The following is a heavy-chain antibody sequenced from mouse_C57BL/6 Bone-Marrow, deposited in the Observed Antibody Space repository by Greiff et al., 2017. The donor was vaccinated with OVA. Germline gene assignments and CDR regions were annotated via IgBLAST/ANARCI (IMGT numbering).Heavy chain of an antibody. D-gene: IGHD3-3*01. V-gene: IGHV5-16*01. CDR3: ARGGWDWYFDV. J-gene: IGHJ1*03. CDR1: GFTFSDYY. Sequence: EVQRVESEGGLVQPGSSMKLSCTASGFTFSDYYMAWVRQVPEKGLEWVANITYDGSSTYYLDSLKSRFIISRDNAKNILYLQMSSLKSEDTATYYCARGGWDWYFDVWGTGTTVTVSS. CDR2: ITYDGSST.